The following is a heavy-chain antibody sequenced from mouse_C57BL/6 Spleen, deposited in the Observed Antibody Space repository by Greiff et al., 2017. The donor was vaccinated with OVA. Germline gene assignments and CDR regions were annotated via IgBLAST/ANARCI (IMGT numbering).Heavy chain of an antibody. V-gene: IGHV1-69*01. CDR1: GYTFTSYW. CDR2: IDPSDSYT. CDR3: ARSRGSSYRYFDV. Sequence: QVQLQQPGAELVMPGASVKLSCKASGYTFTSYWMHWVKQRPGQGLEWIGEIDPSDSYTNYNQKFKGKSTLTVDKSSSTAYMQLSSLTSEDSAVYYCARSRGSSYRYFDVWGTGTTVTVSS. J-gene: IGHJ1*03. D-gene: IGHD1-1*01.